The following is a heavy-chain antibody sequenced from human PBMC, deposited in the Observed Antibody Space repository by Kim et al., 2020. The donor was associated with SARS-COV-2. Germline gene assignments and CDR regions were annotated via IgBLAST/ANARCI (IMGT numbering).Heavy chain of an antibody. V-gene: IGHV3-30-3*01. CDR1: GFTFSSCA. CDR3: ARDRWSRLRGLPYSYYG. D-gene: IGHD2-15*01. CDR2: ISYDGGNK. J-gene: IGHJ6*01. Sequence: GGSLRLSCAASGFTFSSCAIHWVRQAPGKGLEWVAAISYDGGNKNYADSVKGRFTISRDNSKNTLYLQMNSLRADDTALYYCARDRWSRLRGLPYSYYG.